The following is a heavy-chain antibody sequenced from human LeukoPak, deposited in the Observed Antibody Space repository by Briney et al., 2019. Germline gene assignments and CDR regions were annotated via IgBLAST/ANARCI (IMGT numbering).Heavy chain of an antibody. CDR3: ARSYYYDSSHTTDY. Sequence: GGSLRLSCAASGFTFDDHAMHWVRQAPGKGLEWVSGLSWNSGSIDYADSVKGRFTISRDNSKNTLYLQMNSLRAEDTAVYYCARSYYYDSSHTTDYWGQGTLVTVSS. V-gene: IGHV3-9*01. J-gene: IGHJ4*02. CDR2: LSWNSGSI. D-gene: IGHD3-22*01. CDR1: GFTFDDHA.